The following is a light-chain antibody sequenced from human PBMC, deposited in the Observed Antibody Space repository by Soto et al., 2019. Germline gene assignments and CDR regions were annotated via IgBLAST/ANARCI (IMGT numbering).Light chain of an antibody. J-gene: IGKJ2*01. Sequence: EIVMTQSPATLSVSPGERATLSCRASQSVGTKLAWYQQRPGQAPRLLMYGASTRVTGIAARFSGRGSGTEFTLTISSLQSEDSAVYYCQQYDNWPYTFGRGTKLEIK. CDR2: GAS. V-gene: IGKV3-15*01. CDR1: QSVGTK. CDR3: QQYDNWPYT.